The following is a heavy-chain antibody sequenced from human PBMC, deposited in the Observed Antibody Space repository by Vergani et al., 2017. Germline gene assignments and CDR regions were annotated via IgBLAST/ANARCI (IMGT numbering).Heavy chain of an antibody. CDR3: AKGYSSPLDY. V-gene: IGHV4-59*08. Sequence: QVQLQESGPGLVKPSETLSLTCTVSGGSLSSYYWSWIRQPPGKGLEWIGYIYYSGSTNYNPSLKSRVTISLDTSKNQFSLKLSSVTAADTAVYYCAKGYSSPLDYWGQGTLVTVSS. D-gene: IGHD6-19*01. J-gene: IGHJ4*02. CDR1: GGSLSSYY. CDR2: IYYSGST.